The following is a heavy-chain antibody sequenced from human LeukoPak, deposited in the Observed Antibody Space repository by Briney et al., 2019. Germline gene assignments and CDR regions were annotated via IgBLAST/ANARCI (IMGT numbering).Heavy chain of an antibody. CDR3: ARNGEKYFDY. Sequence: SETLALTCAVSGGSVSDTNWWSWVRQPPGKGLEWIAEIHHSGRTNYSPSLRSRVTISLDESKNQLSLHLTSVTAADTAVFYCARNGEKYFDYWGQGILVTVSS. CDR1: GGSVSDTNW. V-gene: IGHV4-4*02. D-gene: IGHD3-10*01. J-gene: IGHJ4*02. CDR2: IHHSGRT.